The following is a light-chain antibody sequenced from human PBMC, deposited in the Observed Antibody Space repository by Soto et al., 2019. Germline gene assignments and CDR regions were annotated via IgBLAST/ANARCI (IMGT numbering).Light chain of an antibody. CDR3: SSYTSISTLV. J-gene: IGLJ1*01. CDR2: EAR. Sequence: QSVLTQPASVSGSPGQSITISCTGTSSDVGGYNYVSWYQQYPGKAPKVMIYEARNRPSGVSNRFSGTKSGNTASLTISGLQAEDEADYYCSSYTSISTLVFGTGTKVTVL. CDR1: SSDVGGYNY. V-gene: IGLV2-14*01.